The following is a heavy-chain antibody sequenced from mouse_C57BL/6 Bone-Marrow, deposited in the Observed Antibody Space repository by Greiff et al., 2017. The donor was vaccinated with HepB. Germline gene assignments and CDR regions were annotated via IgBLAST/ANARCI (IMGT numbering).Heavy chain of an antibody. CDR1: GFTFSDYY. Sequence: DVHLVESGGGLVQPGGSLKLSCAASGFTFSDYYMYWVRQTPEKRLEWVAYISNGGGSTYYPDTVKGRFTISRDNAKNTLYLQMSRLKSEDTAMYYCARSGQANWDVFDYWGQGTTLTVSS. D-gene: IGHD4-1*01. CDR2: ISNGGGST. CDR3: ARSGQANWDVFDY. J-gene: IGHJ2*01. V-gene: IGHV5-12*01.